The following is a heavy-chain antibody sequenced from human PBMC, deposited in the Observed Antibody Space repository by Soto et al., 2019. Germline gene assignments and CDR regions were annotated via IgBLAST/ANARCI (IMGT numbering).Heavy chain of an antibody. CDR1: GFTFRSYG. Sequence: QVQLVESGGGVVQPGRSLRLSCAASGFTFRSYGMHWVRQAPGKGLEWVAVISYDGNNKYYADSLKGRFTISRDNSKNTLSLQMNSLRAEDTAVYYCAKSVYNWNDGFFDYWGQGTLVTVSS. V-gene: IGHV3-30*18. CDR2: ISYDGNNK. D-gene: IGHD1-1*01. CDR3: AKSVYNWNDGFFDY. J-gene: IGHJ4*02.